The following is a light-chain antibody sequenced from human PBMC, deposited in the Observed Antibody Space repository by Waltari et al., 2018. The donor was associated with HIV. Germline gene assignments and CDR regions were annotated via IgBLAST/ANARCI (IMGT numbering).Light chain of an antibody. Sequence: QTVVTQEPSFSVSPGGTVTLTCGLNSGSVSPTYYPSWYQQTPGQPPRTLIYSTNTRSSGVPDRFSGSILGSKAALTITGAQADDESDYYCVLYMGGGIRVFGGGTKLTVL. CDR2: STN. CDR1: SGSVSPTYY. CDR3: VLYMGGGIRV. V-gene: IGLV8-61*01. J-gene: IGLJ3*02.